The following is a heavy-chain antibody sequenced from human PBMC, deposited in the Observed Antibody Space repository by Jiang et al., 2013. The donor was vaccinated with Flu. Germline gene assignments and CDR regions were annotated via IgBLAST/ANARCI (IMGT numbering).Heavy chain of an antibody. CDR3: AQMGANYGVHTFEY. V-gene: IGHV2-5*02. CDR1: GFSLSNSGVG. CDR2: IYWDDDK. Sequence: PTQTLTLTCTFSGFSLSNSGVGVGWIRQPPGKALEWLALIYWDDDKRYSPSLKTRLTITKDPSKNQVVLTMTSMDPVDTATYYCAQMGANYGVHTFEYWGQGTLVTVSS. J-gene: IGHJ4*02. D-gene: IGHD4/OR15-4a*01.